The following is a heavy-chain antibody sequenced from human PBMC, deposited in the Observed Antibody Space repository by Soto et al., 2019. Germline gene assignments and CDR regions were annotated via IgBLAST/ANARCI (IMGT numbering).Heavy chain of an antibody. CDR3: ATATRSGSYPPYYFDY. CDR1: GFTFSSYG. CDR2: IWYDGSNK. D-gene: IGHD3-10*01. Sequence: QVQLVESGGGVVQPGRSLRLSCAASGFTFSSYGMHWVRQAPGKGLEWVAVIWYDGSNKYYADSVKGRFTISRDNSKNTLYLQMNSLRAEDTAVYYCATATRSGSYPPYYFDYWGQGTLVTVSS. V-gene: IGHV3-33*01. J-gene: IGHJ4*02.